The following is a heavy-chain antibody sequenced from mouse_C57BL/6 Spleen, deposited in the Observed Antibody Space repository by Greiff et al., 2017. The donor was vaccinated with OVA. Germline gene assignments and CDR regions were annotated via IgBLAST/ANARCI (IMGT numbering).Heavy chain of an antibody. D-gene: IGHD1-1*01. V-gene: IGHV5-17*01. CDR2: ISSGSSTI. CDR1: GFTFSDYG. J-gene: IGHJ4*01. Sequence: EVHLVESGGGLVKPGGSLKLSCAASGFTFSDYGMHWVRQAPEKGLEWVAYISSGSSTIYYADTVKGRFTISRDNAKNTLFLQMTSLRSEDTAMYYCASRRGVVATDYAMDYWGQGTSVTVSS. CDR3: ASRRGVVATDYAMDY.